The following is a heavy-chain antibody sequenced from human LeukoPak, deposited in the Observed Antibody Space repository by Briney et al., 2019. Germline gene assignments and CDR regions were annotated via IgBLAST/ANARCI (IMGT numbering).Heavy chain of an antibody. CDR2: INPNSGGT. D-gene: IGHD6-19*01. CDR1: GYTFTGYY. V-gene: IGHV1-2*06. CDR3: ARVGIAVADGHP. Sequence: ASVKVSCKASGYTFTGYYMHRVRQAPGQGLEWMGRINPNSGGTNYAQKFQGRVTMTRDTSISTAYMELSRLRSDDTAVYYCARVGIAVADGHPWGQGTLVTVSS. J-gene: IGHJ5*02.